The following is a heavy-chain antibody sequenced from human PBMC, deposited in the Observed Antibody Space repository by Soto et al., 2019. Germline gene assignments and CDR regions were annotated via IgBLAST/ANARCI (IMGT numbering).Heavy chain of an antibody. CDR3: ERQRRVINWFDP. V-gene: IGHV4-31*03. J-gene: IGHJ5*02. CDR2: IYYSGST. D-gene: IGHD3-10*01. Sequence: SETLSLTCTVSGGSISSGGYYWSWIRQHPGKGLEWIGYIYYSGSTYYNPSLKSRVTISVDTSKNQFSLKLRSVTAADTAVYYRERQRRVINWFDPFGQATLVKVS. CDR1: GGSISSGGYY.